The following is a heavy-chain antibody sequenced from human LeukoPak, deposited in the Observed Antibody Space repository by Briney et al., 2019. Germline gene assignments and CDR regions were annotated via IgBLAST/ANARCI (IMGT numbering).Heavy chain of an antibody. CDR2: ISEGGT. D-gene: IGHD3-10*01. J-gene: IGHJ4*02. V-gene: IGHV3-23*01. CDR1: GFTVSNCG. CDR3: AKDRGPFAVVPEY. Sequence: GGSLRLSCAASGFTVSNCGLSWVRQPPGKGLEWVSAISEGGTYYADSVKGRFTISRDNSKNTLYLQMNSLRAEDTALYYCAKDRGPFAVVPEYWGQGTLVTVSS.